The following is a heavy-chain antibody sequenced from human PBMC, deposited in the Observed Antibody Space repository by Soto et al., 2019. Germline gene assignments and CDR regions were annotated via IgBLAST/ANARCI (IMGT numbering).Heavy chain of an antibody. Sequence: ASVKVSCKASGYTFTSYAMHWVRQAPGQRHERMGWINAGNGNTKYSQKFQGRVTITRDTSASTAYMELSSLRSEDTAVYYCARGTYYYGSGSYYNDAFDIWGQGTMVTVSS. CDR2: INAGNGNT. J-gene: IGHJ3*02. D-gene: IGHD3-10*01. V-gene: IGHV1-3*01. CDR3: ARGTYYYGSGSYYNDAFDI. CDR1: GYTFTSYA.